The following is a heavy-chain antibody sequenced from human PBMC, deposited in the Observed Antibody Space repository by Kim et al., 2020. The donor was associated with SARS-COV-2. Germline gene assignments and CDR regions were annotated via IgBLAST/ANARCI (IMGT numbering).Heavy chain of an antibody. J-gene: IGHJ4*02. CDR3: ARAFDIVATICDY. D-gene: IGHD5-12*01. Sequence: YAKKIQGRVTMTRNTSISTAYMELSSLRSEDTAVYYCARAFDIVATICDYWGQGTLVTVSS. V-gene: IGHV1-8*01.